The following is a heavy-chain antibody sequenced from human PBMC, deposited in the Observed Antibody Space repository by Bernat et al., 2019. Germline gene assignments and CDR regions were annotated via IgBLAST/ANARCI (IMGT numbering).Heavy chain of an antibody. CDR2: IKTKTDGGTT. CDR1: GFTFSNAW. J-gene: IGHJ6*02. D-gene: IGHD3-10*01. CDR3: TTDRRGRMRSDFGLDV. Sequence: EVQLVESGGGLVEPGESLRLSCAASGFTFSNAWMNWVRQAPGKGLEWVGRIKTKTDGGTTDYAAPVEGRFTISRDDSKNTLYLQMNTRKTEDTAVYYCTTDRRGRMRSDFGLDVWGQGTTVTVSS. V-gene: IGHV3-15*01.